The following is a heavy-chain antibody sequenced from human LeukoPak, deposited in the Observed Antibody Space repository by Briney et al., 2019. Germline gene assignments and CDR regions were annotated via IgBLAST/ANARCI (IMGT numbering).Heavy chain of an antibody. J-gene: IGHJ4*02. CDR1: AGSFSDYS. V-gene: IGHV4-34*01. CDR3: ATGVTKPDPDVVVPAVLRVAQAFDS. CDR2: INHSGST. Sequence: SETLSLTCAVYAGSFSDYSWNWLRQSPGKGLEWFGEINHSGSTIYHPSLKGRVTISADTSRNQFSLRLASVSAADTGMYYCATGVTKPDPDVVVPAVLRVAQAFDSWGQGSLVTVSS. D-gene: IGHD2-2*01.